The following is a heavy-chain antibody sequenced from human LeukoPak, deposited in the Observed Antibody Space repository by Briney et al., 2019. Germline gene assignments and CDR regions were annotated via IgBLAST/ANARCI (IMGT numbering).Heavy chain of an antibody. D-gene: IGHD4-11*01. CDR2: MNPNSGNT. CDR1: GYTFTSYD. Sequence: ATVKVSCKASGYTFTSYDINWVRQATGQGLEWMGWMNPNSGNTGYAQKFQGRVTMTRNTSISTAYMELSSLRSEDTAVYYCARGRTVRNWFDPWGQGTLVTVSS. CDR3: ARGRTVRNWFDP. V-gene: IGHV1-8*01. J-gene: IGHJ5*02.